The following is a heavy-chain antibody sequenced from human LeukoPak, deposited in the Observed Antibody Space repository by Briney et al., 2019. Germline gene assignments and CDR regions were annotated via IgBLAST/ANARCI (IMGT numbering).Heavy chain of an antibody. CDR1: GGSFSGYY. Sequence: PSETLSLTCAVYGGSFSGYYWSWIRQPPGKGLEWIGEINHSGSTNYNPSLKSRVTISVDTSKNQFSLKLSSVTAADTAVHYCARGGSWYYFDYWGQGTLVTVSS. J-gene: IGHJ4*02. D-gene: IGHD6-13*01. V-gene: IGHV4-34*01. CDR3: ARGGSWYYFDY. CDR2: INHSGST.